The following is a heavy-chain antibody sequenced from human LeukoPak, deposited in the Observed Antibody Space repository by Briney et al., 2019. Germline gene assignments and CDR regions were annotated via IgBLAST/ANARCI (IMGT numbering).Heavy chain of an antibody. D-gene: IGHD2-2*01. J-gene: IGHJ5*02. CDR2: TYYRSTWYN. CDR3: ARRLTQYDCFDP. V-gene: IGHV6-1*01. Sequence: SQTLSLTCAISGDSVSSNSVTWHWIRQSPSRGLEWLGRTYYRSTWYNDYAVSVRGRITVNPDTSKNQFSLHLDSVTPEDTAVYYCARRLTQYDCFDPWGQGILVTVSS. CDR1: GDSVSSNSVT.